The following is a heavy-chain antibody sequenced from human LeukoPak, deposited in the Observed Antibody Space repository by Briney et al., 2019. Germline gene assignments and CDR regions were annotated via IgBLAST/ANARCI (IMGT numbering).Heavy chain of an antibody. Sequence: ASVKVSCKASGGTFSSYVISWVRQAPGQGLEWMGWISAYNGNTNYAQKLQGRVTMTTDTSTSTAYMELRSLRSDDTAVYYCARLYPPNTTVVTQSAFDIWGQGTMVTVSS. CDR3: ARLYPPNTTVVTQSAFDI. V-gene: IGHV1-18*01. J-gene: IGHJ3*02. CDR1: GGTFSSYV. D-gene: IGHD4-23*01. CDR2: ISAYNGNT.